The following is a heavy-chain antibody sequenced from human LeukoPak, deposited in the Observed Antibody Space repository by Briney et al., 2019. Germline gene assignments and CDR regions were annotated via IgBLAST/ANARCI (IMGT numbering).Heavy chain of an antibody. CDR1: GGTFSSYA. D-gene: IGHD3-9*01. Sequence: SVKVSCKASGGTFSSYAISWVRQAPGQGLEWMGGIIPIFGTANYAQKFQGRVTITADESTSTAYMELSSLRSEDTAVYYCARDPGYYDILTGYYYYYYGMDVWGQGTTVTVSS. CDR3: ARDPGYYDILTGYYYYYYGMDV. CDR2: IIPIFGTA. J-gene: IGHJ6*02. V-gene: IGHV1-69*13.